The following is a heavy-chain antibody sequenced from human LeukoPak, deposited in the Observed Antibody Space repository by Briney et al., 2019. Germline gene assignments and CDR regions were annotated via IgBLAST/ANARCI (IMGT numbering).Heavy chain of an antibody. J-gene: IGHJ6*02. V-gene: IGHV6-1*01. CDR2: TYYRSKWYN. CDR3: ARELYGYSGYGQMPYYYYGMDV. D-gene: IGHD5-12*01. Sequence: SQTLSLTCAISGDSVSSISAAWNWIRQSPSRGLEWLGRTYYRSKWYNDYAVSVKSRITINPDTSKNQFSLQLNSVTPEDTAVYYCARELYGYSGYGQMPYYYYGMDVWGQGTTVTVSS. CDR1: GDSVSSISAA.